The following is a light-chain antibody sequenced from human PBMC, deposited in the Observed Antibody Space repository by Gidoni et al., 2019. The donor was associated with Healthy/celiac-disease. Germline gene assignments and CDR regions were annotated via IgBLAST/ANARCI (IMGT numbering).Light chain of an antibody. Sequence: EIVLTQSPATLSLSPGERATLSCRASQSVSSYVAWYQQRPGQDPRLLIYDASNRATGIPARFSGSGSGTDFTLTISSLEPEDFAGYYCQKRSNGTRTCGGGTKVEIK. J-gene: IGKJ4*01. CDR3: QKRSNGTRT. CDR1: QSVSSY. CDR2: DAS. V-gene: IGKV3-11*01.